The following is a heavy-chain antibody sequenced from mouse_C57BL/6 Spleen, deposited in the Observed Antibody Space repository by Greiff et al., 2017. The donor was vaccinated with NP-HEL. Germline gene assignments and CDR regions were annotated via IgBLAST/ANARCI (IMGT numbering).Heavy chain of an antibody. D-gene: IGHD2-10*02. CDR1: GYTFTSYW. CDR3: ARDEYHWYFDV. Sequence: VQLQQPGAELVKPGASVKLSCKASGYTFTSYWMHWVKQRPGQGLEWIGMIHPNSGSTNYNEKFKSKATLTVDKSSSTAYMQLSSLTSEDSAVYYCARDEYHWYFDVWGTGTTVTVSS. CDR2: IHPNSGST. J-gene: IGHJ1*03. V-gene: IGHV1-64*01.